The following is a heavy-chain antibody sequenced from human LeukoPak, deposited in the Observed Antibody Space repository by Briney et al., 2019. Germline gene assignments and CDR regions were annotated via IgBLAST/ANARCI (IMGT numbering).Heavy chain of an antibody. CDR1: GYTFTGYY. CDR3: ARAVVVPAALYYYYYMDV. D-gene: IGHD2-2*01. V-gene: IGHV1-2*02. CDR2: INPNSGGT. Sequence: ASVTVSCKASGYTFTGYYMHWVRQAPGQGLEWMGWINPNSGGTNYAQKFQGRVTMTRDTSISTAYMELSRLRSDDTAMYYCARAVVVPAALYYYYYMDVWGKGTTVTVSS. J-gene: IGHJ6*03.